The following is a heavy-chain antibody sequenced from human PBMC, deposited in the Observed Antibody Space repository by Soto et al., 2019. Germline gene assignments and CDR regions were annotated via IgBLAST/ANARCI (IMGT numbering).Heavy chain of an antibody. Sequence: GGSLRLSCAASGFTFSNYWMHWVRQAPGKGLVWVSHLNSDGSSTYYADSVKGRFTISRDNAKNSLYLQMNSLRDEDTAVYYCARDCLLSGSYYGVFDYCGQGTLVTVSS. CDR1: GFTFSNYW. D-gene: IGHD1-26*01. CDR2: LNSDGSST. J-gene: IGHJ4*02. V-gene: IGHV3-74*01. CDR3: ARDCLLSGSYYGVFDY.